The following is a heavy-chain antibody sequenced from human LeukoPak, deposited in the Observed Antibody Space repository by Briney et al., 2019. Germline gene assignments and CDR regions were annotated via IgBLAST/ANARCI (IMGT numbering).Heavy chain of an antibody. CDR2: ISWNSGSI. V-gene: IGHV3-9*01. CDR3: AKAAVAGSGYYGMDV. D-gene: IGHD6-19*01. J-gene: IGHJ6*02. CDR1: GFTFDDYA. Sequence: PGRSLRLSCAASGFTFDDYAMPWVRQAPGKGLEWVSGISWNSGSIGYADSVKGRFTISRDNAKNSLYLQMNSLRAEDTALYYCAKAAVAGSGYYGMDVWGQGTTVTVSS.